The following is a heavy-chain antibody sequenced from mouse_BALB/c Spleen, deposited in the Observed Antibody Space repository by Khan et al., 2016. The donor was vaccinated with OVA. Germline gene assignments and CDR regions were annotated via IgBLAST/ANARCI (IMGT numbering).Heavy chain of an antibody. CDR3: ARNRDGGSYWYFDV. D-gene: IGHD3-3*01. Sequence: QVQLKQSGPGLVAPSQSLSITCTVSAFSLSRYTVYLVRQPPGKGLEWLGMIWSGGSTDYNSALKSRLSISKDNSKSQVFLKMNSLQADDAAMYFCARNRDGGSYWYFDVWGAGTTVTVSS. V-gene: IGHV2-6-4*01. J-gene: IGHJ1*01. CDR2: IWSGGST. CDR1: AFSLSRYT.